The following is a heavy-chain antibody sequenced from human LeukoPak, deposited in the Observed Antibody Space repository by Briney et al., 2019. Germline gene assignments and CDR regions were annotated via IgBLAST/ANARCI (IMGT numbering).Heavy chain of an antibody. D-gene: IGHD5-24*01. CDR1: GFTFSCYA. J-gene: IGHJ4*02. Sequence: GRSLRLSCAASGFTFSCYAMHWVRQAPGKGLEWVAVISYDGSNKYYADSVKGRFTISRDNSKNTLYLQMNSLRAEDTAVYYCAREVEMATIGYFDYWGQGTLVTVSS. CDR3: AREVEMATIGYFDY. V-gene: IGHV3-30*01. CDR2: ISYDGSNK.